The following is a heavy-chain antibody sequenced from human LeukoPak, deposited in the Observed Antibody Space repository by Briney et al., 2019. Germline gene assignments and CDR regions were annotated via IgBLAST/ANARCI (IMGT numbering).Heavy chain of an antibody. CDR3: ARGVVVAEGENWFDP. Sequence: SGGSLRLSCAASGFTFSSYWMHWVRQAPGKGLVWVSRINTDGSSTSYADSVKSRFTISRDNAKNTLYLQMNSLRAEDTAVYYCARGVVVAEGENWFDPWGQGTLVTVSS. D-gene: IGHD2-15*01. CDR2: INTDGSST. J-gene: IGHJ5*02. CDR1: GFTFSSYW. V-gene: IGHV3-74*01.